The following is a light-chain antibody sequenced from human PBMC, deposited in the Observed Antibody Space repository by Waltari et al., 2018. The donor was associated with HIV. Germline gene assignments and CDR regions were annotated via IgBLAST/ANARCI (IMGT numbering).Light chain of an antibody. Sequence: QSALTQPPSASGSPGQSVTISCTGTSSDVGDSYYVSWYQQHPGKAPKLIIYEVNKRPSGVPDRFSGSKSGNTASLIVSGLQAEDEADYYCSSYADNNNVLFGGGTKLTVL. J-gene: IGLJ2*01. CDR3: SSYADNNNVL. CDR1: SSDVGDSYY. V-gene: IGLV2-8*01. CDR2: EVN.